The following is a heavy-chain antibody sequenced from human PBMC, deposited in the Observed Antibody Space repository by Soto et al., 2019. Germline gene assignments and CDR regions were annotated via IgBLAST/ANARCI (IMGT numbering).Heavy chain of an antibody. J-gene: IGHJ4*02. Sequence: QVQLQESGPGLVKPSQTLSLTCTVSGGSISSGGYYWSWIRQRPGKGLEWIGYTSYSGRTYYNPSLKSRVIISVDMSKNQLSLKLSSVTAADTAVYYCARDESGGYFLFDYWGQGTLVTVSS. V-gene: IGHV4-31*03. CDR3: ARDESGGYFLFDY. CDR1: GGSISSGGYY. D-gene: IGHD3-22*01. CDR2: TSYSGRT.